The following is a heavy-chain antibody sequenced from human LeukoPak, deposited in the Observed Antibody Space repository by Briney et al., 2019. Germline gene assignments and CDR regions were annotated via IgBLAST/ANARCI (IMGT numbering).Heavy chain of an antibody. CDR1: GFTFSSYW. D-gene: IGHD4-17*01. CDR3: AREGNYGDYDYY. CDR2: IKQDGSEK. V-gene: IGHV3-7*01. Sequence: GSLRLSCAASGFTFSSYWMSWVRQAPGKGLEWVANIKQDGSEKYYVDSVKGRFTISRDNAKNSLYLQMNSLRAEDTAVYFCAREGNYGDYDYYWGQGTLVTVSS. J-gene: IGHJ4*02.